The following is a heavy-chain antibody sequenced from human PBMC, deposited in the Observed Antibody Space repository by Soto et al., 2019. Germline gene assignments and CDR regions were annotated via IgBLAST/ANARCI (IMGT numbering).Heavy chain of an antibody. CDR1: GFTFSSYA. D-gene: IGHD3-10*01. CDR3: AKDKGRITMVRGVNFDY. J-gene: IGHJ4*02. Sequence: EVQLLESGGGLVQPGGSLRLSCAASGFTFSSYAMSWVRQAPGKGLEWVSAISGSGGSTYYADSVKGRFTISRDNSKNTLYLQMNSLRAEDTAVYYCAKDKGRITMVRGVNFDYWGQGTLVTVSS. V-gene: IGHV3-23*01. CDR2: ISGSGGST.